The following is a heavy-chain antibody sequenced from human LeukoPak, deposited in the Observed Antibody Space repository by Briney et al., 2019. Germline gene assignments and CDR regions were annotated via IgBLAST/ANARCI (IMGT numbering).Heavy chain of an antibody. J-gene: IGHJ4*02. V-gene: IGHV1-24*01. Sequence: GASVKVSCKVSEYTLTELSMHWVRQAPGKGLEWMGGFDTEDGETIYAQKFQGRVTITADKSTSTAYMELSSLRSEDTAVYYCALTYYYDSSGYYHDYWGQGTLVTVSS. CDR1: EYTLTELS. D-gene: IGHD3-22*01. CDR2: FDTEDGET. CDR3: ALTYYYDSSGYYHDY.